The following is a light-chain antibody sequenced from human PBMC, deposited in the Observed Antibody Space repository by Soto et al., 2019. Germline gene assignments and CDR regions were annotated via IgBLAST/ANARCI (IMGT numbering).Light chain of an antibody. CDR2: WAS. CDR1: QSVLYSSNNKNY. CDR3: QQYYSTPMYT. J-gene: IGKJ2*01. V-gene: IGKV4-1*01. Sequence: DIVMTQSPDSLAVSLGERATINCKSSQSVLYSSNNKNYLAWYQQKPGQPPKLVIYWASTRESGVPDRFSGSGSGTDFTLTISSLQAEDVAVYYCQQYYSTPMYTFGQGNKLEIK.